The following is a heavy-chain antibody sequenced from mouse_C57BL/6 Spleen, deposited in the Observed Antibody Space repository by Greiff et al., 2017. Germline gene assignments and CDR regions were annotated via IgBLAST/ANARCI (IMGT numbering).Heavy chain of an antibody. D-gene: IGHD1-1*01. CDR1: GYTFTSYW. CDR2: IYPGSGST. V-gene: IGHV1-55*01. CDR3: ARGTFTTGYAMDY. Sequence: QVQLQQPGAELVKPGASVKMSCKASGYTFTSYWITWVKQRPGQGLEWIGDIYPGSGSTNYNETFKSKATRTVDTSSSKAYMQLSSLTSEDAAVYYCARGTFTTGYAMDYWGQGTSVTVSS. J-gene: IGHJ4*01.